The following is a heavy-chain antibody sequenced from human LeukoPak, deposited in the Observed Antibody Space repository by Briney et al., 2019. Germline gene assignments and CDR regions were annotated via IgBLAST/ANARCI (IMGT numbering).Heavy chain of an antibody. CDR1: GVTFDDYG. CDR3: ARDLTHCSSTSCSYGEFDY. J-gene: IGHJ4*02. Sequence: GGSLRLSXAASGVTFDDYGMSWIRQAPGKGLEWVSGINWNGGGTGYADSVKGRFTISRDNAKNSLYLQMNSLRAEDTALYYCARDLTHCSSTSCSYGEFDYWGQGTLVTVSS. CDR2: INWNGGGT. V-gene: IGHV3-20*04. D-gene: IGHD2-2*01.